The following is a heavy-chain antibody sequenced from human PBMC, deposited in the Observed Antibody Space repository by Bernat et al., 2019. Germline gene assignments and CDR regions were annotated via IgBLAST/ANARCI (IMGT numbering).Heavy chain of an antibody. CDR3: ARVARIYNYYMDV. V-gene: IGHV3-7*03. Sequence: EVQLVESGGGLVQPGGSLRLSCAVSGFAFSNYWMSWVRQAPGKGLEWVANIRQDGSETYYVDSMRGRFTISRDNDKNSLYLQMNTLRAEDTAVYYCARVARIYNYYMDVWGKGTTVTVSS. CDR1: GFAFSNYW. CDR2: IRQDGSET. J-gene: IGHJ6*03. D-gene: IGHD2/OR15-2a*01.